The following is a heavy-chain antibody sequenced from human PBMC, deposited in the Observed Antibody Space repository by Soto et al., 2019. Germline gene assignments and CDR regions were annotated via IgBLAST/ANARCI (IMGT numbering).Heavy chain of an antibody. CDR1: GFTFSSYS. Sequence: GGSLRLSCAASGFTFSSYSMNWVRQAPGKGLEWVSSISSSSSNIYYADSVKGRFTISRDNAKNSLYLQMNSLRAEDTAVYYCAREFYCSSTSCYWDYYMDVWGKGTTVTVSS. CDR2: ISSSSSNI. CDR3: AREFYCSSTSCYWDYYMDV. D-gene: IGHD2-2*01. J-gene: IGHJ6*03. V-gene: IGHV3-21*01.